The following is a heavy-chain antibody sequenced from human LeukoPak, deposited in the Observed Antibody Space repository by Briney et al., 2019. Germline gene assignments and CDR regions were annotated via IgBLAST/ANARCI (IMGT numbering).Heavy chain of an antibody. CDR3: ARSDKMDV. J-gene: IGHJ6*02. CDR1: GYTFTSYY. V-gene: IGHV1-46*01. CDR2: INPSEGST. Sequence: GASVKVSCKASGYTFTSYYIHWVRQVPGQGLEWMGVINPSEGSTDYAQKFQDRVSLTRDTSTSTVYMDLSRLRCEDTAVYYRARSDKMDVWGQGTTVTVSS.